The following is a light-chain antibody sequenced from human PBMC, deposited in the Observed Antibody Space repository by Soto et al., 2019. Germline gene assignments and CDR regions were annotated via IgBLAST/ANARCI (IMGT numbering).Light chain of an antibody. J-gene: IGLJ3*02. CDR2: NND. CDR1: SSNIGAGYA. Sequence: QSVLTQPPSVSGSPGQRVTVSCTGNSSNIGAGYAEHWYQQLPGAAPKLLIYNNDNRPSGVPDLFSGSNSVTAAILAITGLQAEDDADYYCQSYDRGPNSVLGGRTKLTVL. CDR3: QSYDRGPNSV. V-gene: IGLV1-40*01.